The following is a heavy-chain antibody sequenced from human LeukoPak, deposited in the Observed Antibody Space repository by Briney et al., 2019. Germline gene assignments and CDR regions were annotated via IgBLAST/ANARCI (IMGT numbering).Heavy chain of an antibody. Sequence: GGSLRLSCAASGFTFSSYWMSWVRQAPGKGLEWLANIKPDDSEKYYGNSVKGRFTILRDNAKNSVYLQMNSLRAEDTGVYYCVTHEVTVITRSTFDNWGQGTLVTVSS. CDR2: IKPDDSEK. CDR3: VTHEVTVITRSTFDN. V-gene: IGHV3-7*01. D-gene: IGHD4-23*01. CDR1: GFTFSSYW. J-gene: IGHJ4*02.